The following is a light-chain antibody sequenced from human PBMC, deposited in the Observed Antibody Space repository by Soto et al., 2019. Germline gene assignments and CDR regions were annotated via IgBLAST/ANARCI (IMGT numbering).Light chain of an antibody. CDR2: DAS. V-gene: IGKV1-5*01. Sequence: DIRLTQSPSTLSASAADRVTITCRASQSITARLAWYQQKPGKAPKLLIYDASILERGVPSRFSGSGSGTEFTLTISTLQPDDFGTYYCQQYNIFSLTFGGGTKVDIK. CDR3: QQYNIFSLT. J-gene: IGKJ4*01. CDR1: QSITAR.